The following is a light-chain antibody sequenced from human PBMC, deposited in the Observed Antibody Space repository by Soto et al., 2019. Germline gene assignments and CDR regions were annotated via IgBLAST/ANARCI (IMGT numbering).Light chain of an antibody. V-gene: IGKV3-15*01. CDR1: QSVGST. J-gene: IGKJ5*01. CDR3: QQYNNWPPIT. Sequence: EIVMAQFPATLSLSPGERATLSCRASQSVGSTLAWYQQKPGQAPRLLIYAASTRATGIPARFTGSGSGTEFTLTISSLQSEDFAVYYCQQYNNWPPITFGQGTRLEIK. CDR2: AAS.